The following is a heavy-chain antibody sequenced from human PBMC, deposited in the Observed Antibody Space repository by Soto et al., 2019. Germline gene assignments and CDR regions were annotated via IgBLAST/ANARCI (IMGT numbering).Heavy chain of an antibody. V-gene: IGHV4-39*01. CDR2: IYYSGST. Sequence: PSETLSLTCTVSSGSISSSSYYWGWIRQPPGKGLEWIGSIYYSGSTYYNPSLKSRVTISVDTSKNQFSLKLSSVTAADTAVYYCARLPRRVTIFGVVSDAFDIWGQGTMVTVSS. CDR1: SGSISSSSYY. D-gene: IGHD3-3*01. CDR3: ARLPRRVTIFGVVSDAFDI. J-gene: IGHJ3*02.